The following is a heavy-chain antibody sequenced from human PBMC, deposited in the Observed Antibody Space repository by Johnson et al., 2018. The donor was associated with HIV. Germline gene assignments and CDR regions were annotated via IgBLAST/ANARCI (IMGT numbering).Heavy chain of an antibody. J-gene: IGHJ3*02. CDR1: GFTFSRCA. Sequence: VQLVESGGGGVQPGRSLRLSCAASGFTFSRCAMHWVRQSPGKGLEWVAVISYDGNNKYYADSVKGRFTISRDNSKNKVYLQMNSLRAEDTAVYYCAKEAIDILIGHDAFDIWGQGTMVTVSS. CDR2: ISYDGNNK. D-gene: IGHD3-9*01. CDR3: AKEAIDILIGHDAFDI. V-gene: IGHV3-30-3*01.